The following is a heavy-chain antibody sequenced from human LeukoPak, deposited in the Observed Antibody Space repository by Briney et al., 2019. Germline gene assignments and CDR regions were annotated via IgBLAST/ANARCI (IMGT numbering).Heavy chain of an antibody. CDR1: GGSFSGYY. Sequence: SETLSLTCAVYGGSFSGYYWSWIRQPPGKGLEWIGEINHSGSTNYNPSLKSRVTISVDTSKNQFSLKLSSMTAADTAAYYCARGAYRRGDYWGQGTLVTVSS. CDR2: INHSGST. V-gene: IGHV4-34*01. J-gene: IGHJ4*02. D-gene: IGHD3-16*01. CDR3: ARGAYRRGDY.